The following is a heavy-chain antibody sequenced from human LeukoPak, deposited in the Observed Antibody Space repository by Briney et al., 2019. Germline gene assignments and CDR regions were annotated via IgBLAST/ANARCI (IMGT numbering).Heavy chain of an antibody. V-gene: IGHV5-51*01. CDR2: IYPGYSDA. CDR3: VRFALSSSLDH. D-gene: IGHD6-13*01. CDR1: GSILTNNW. Sequence: GASLQISCKISGSILTNNWIGWVRQVPGKGLEWMGLIYPGYSDAKYSPSFQGQVTLSVDTSISTAYLQLGGLRASDTAIYYCVRFALSSSLDHWGQGTLVTVSS. J-gene: IGHJ5*02.